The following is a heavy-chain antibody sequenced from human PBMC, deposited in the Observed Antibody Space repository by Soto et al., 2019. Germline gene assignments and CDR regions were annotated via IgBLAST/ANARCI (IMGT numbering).Heavy chain of an antibody. CDR3: ARGLWNENYDGGLHY. CDR1: GESFSGYY. V-gene: IGHV4-34*01. CDR2: INHSGST. J-gene: IGHJ4*02. Sequence: QVQLQQWGAGLLKPSETLSLTCAVYGESFSGYYWTWIRQPPGKGLEWIGEINHSGSTNYNPSLKTPVTISIDTCKNQLSLKFASVYAADAAIYYGARGLWNENYDGGLHYWGQGTLVTVSS. D-gene: IGHD1-1*01.